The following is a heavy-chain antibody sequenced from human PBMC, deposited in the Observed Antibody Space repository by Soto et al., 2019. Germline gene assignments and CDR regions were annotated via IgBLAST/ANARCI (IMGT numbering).Heavy chain of an antibody. D-gene: IGHD6-13*01. CDR3: ARAAIPAAGTYYYYGMDV. Sequence: QVQLVQSGAEVKKPGSSVKVSCKASGGTFSSYAISWVRQAPGQGLEWMGGIIPIFGTANYAQKFQGRVTITADESTSTAYMELSSLRSEDTAVYYCARAAIPAAGTYYYYGMDVWGQGTTVTVSS. V-gene: IGHV1-69*01. J-gene: IGHJ6*02. CDR1: GGTFSSYA. CDR2: IIPIFGTA.